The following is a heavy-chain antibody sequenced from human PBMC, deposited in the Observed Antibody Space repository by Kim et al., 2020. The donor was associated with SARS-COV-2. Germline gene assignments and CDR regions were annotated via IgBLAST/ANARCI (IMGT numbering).Heavy chain of an antibody. V-gene: IGHV3-23*01. D-gene: IGHD2-21*01. CDR3: ARHLHIPTVTFYWYFDL. J-gene: IGHJ2*01. Sequence: GGSLRLSCAASGFTFRNSAMSWVRQAPGKGLEWVSGIFGSGSGTYYADSVKGRFTISRDNSQSTLYLQMNNLRAGDTAVYYCARHLHIPTVTFYWYFDLWGRGTLVTVSS. CDR1: GFTFRNSA. CDR2: IFGSGSGT.